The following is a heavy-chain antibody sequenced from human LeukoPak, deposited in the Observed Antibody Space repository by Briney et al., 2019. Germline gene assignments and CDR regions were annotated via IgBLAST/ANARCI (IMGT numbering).Heavy chain of an antibody. V-gene: IGHV4-34*01. CDR1: GGSFSDYF. J-gene: IGHJ1*01. CDR2: ISHSGST. Sequence: SETLSLTCAVYGGSFSDYFWSWIRQPPGKGREWIGEISHSGSTTYNPSLRSRVTISGDTAKKQFSLQLRSLTAADPAVYYCVTHYYGPSPPKRNYWGQGILVTVSS. D-gene: IGHD3-10*01. CDR3: VTHYYGPSPPKRNY.